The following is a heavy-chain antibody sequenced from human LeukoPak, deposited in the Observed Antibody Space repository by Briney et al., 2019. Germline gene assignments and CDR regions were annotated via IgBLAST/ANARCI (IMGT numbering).Heavy chain of an antibody. V-gene: IGHV4-4*07. D-gene: IGHD6-13*01. CDR2: IYTSGST. CDR1: GGSISSYY. CDR3: ARDSSSWSFLDY. J-gene: IGHJ4*02. Sequence: SETLSLTCTVSGGSISSYYWSWIRQPAGKGPEWIGRIYTSGSTNYNPSLKSRVTMSVDTSKNQFSLKLSSVTAADTAVYYCARDSSSWSFLDYWGQGTLVTVSS.